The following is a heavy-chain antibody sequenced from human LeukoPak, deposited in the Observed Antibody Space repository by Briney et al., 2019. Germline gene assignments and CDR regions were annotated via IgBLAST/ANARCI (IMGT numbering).Heavy chain of an antibody. D-gene: IGHD6-19*01. J-gene: IGHJ4*02. CDR2: ISDSGST. Sequence: SETLSLTCTVSGDSITSYYRTWIRQPPGKGLEWIGYISDSGSTNYVPSLKSRVTISLDTSKNQFSLKLTSVTAADSAVYYCARAGGGWSPVDHWGQGTLVIVSS. V-gene: IGHV4-59*01. CDR1: GDSITSYY. CDR3: ARAGGGWSPVDH.